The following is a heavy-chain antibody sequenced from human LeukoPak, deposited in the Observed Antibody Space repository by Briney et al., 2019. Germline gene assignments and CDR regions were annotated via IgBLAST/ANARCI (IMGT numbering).Heavy chain of an antibody. J-gene: IGHJ4*02. D-gene: IGHD3-10*01. CDR2: ISYDGSNT. Sequence: GRSLRLSCAASGFTFSSYGMHWVRQAPGKGLEWVAVISYDGSNTYYADSVKSRFTISRDNSKNMLYLQMNSLRAEDTAVYYCAKPYYYGSRSYMDYWGQGTLVTVSS. V-gene: IGHV3-30*18. CDR3: AKPYYYGSRSYMDY. CDR1: GFTFSSYG.